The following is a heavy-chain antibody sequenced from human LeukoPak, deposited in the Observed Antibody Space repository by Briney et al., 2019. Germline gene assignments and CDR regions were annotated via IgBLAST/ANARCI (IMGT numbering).Heavy chain of an antibody. Sequence: PSETLSLTCAVYGGSFSGYYWSWIRQPPGKGLEWIGSIYYSGSTYYNPSLKSRVTISVDTSKNQFSLKLSSVTAADTAVYYCARQLNWNYQTFDYWGQGTLVTVSS. CDR2: IYYSGST. V-gene: IGHV4-34*01. J-gene: IGHJ4*02. D-gene: IGHD1-7*01. CDR1: GGSFSGYY. CDR3: ARQLNWNYQTFDY.